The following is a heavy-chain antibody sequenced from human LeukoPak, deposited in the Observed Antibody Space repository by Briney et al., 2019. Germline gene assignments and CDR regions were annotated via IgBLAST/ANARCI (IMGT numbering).Heavy chain of an antibody. J-gene: IGHJ4*02. CDR1: GGSFSGYY. D-gene: IGHD4-17*01. V-gene: IGHV4-34*01. Sequence: PSETLSLTCAVYGGSFSGYYWSWIRQPPGKGLEWIGEINHSGSTNYNPSLKSRVTISVDTSKNRFSLKLSSVTAADTAVYYCARGRGVTKNRGQGTLVTVSS. CDR2: INHSGST. CDR3: ARGRGVTKN.